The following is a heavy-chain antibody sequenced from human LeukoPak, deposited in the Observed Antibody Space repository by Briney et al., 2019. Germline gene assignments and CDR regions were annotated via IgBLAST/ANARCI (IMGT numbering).Heavy chain of an antibody. Sequence: TSQTLSLTCTVSGGSISSGGYYWGWIRQYPGKGLEWIGSIYYSGSTYYNPSLKSRLSISVDTSNNQFSLNLSSVTAADTAVYYCAKVLQGTGNWFDPWGQGTLVTVSS. D-gene: IGHD4-11*01. CDR3: AKVLQGTGNWFDP. J-gene: IGHJ5*02. V-gene: IGHV4-31*03. CDR1: GGSISSGGYY. CDR2: IYYSGST.